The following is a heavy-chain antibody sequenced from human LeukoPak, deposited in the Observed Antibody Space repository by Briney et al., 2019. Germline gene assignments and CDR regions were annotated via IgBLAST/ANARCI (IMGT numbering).Heavy chain of an antibody. D-gene: IGHD3-16*01. J-gene: IGHJ4*02. CDR2: ISYDGSNK. V-gene: IGHV3-30-3*01. CDR1: GFTFSSYA. Sequence: PGGSLRLSCAASGFTFSSYAMHWVRQAPGKGLEWVAVISYDGSNKYYADSVKGRFTISRDNAKNSLYLQMNSLRAEDTAVYYCAREVWGPQHGYFDYWGQGTLVTVSS. CDR3: AREVWGPQHGYFDY.